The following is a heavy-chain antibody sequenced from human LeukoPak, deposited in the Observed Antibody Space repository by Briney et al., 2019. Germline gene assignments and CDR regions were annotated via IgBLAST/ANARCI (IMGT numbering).Heavy chain of an antibody. CDR2: LSASGFST. Sequence: GGSLRLSCEASGFTFSTYAMSWVRQAPGKGLEWVSSLSASGFSTYYEDSVKGRFTLSSDSSNKPLHLQMNRLSTDETDLYFWGKREKSGWYSLDYWGQGTLVTVSS. V-gene: IGHV3-23*01. J-gene: IGHJ4*02. CDR1: GFTFSTYA. CDR3: GKREKSGWYSLDY. D-gene: IGHD6-19*01.